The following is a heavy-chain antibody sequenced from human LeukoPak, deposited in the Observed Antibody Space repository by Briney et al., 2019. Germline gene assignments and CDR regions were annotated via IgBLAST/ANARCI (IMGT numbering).Heavy chain of an antibody. J-gene: IGHJ4*02. D-gene: IGHD2-8*01. CDR3: AKDQGVNFFDY. V-gene: IGHV3-23*01. Sequence: GGSLRLSCAASGFTFNSYAMSWVRQAPGKGLEWVSAVSGSGGSTYYADSVKGRFTISRDNSKNMLYLEMNSLRAEDTAVYYCAKDQGVNFFDYWGQGTLVTVSS. CDR1: GFTFNSYA. CDR2: VSGSGGST.